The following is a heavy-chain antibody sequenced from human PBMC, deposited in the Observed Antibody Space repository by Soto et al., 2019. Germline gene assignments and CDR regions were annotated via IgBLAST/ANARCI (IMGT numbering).Heavy chain of an antibody. V-gene: IGHV3-30*18. CDR1: GFTFSSYG. CDR3: AKQLAGNY. Sequence: GGSLRLSCAASGFTFSSYGMHWVRQAPGKGLEWVAVISYDGSNKYYADSVKGRFSISRDNSKNTLYLQMNSLRAEDTAVYYCAKQLAGNYWGQGTLVTVSS. D-gene: IGHD6-6*01. CDR2: ISYDGSNK. J-gene: IGHJ4*02.